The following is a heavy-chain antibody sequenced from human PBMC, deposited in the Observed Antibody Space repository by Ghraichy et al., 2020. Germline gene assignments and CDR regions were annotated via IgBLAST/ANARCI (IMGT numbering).Heavy chain of an antibody. CDR3: ARGRVNWAY. D-gene: IGHD7-27*01. Sequence: GSLRLSCAVYGGSFSGYYWSWIRQPPGKGLEWIGEINHSGSTNYNPSLKSRVTISVDTSKNQFSLKLSSVTAADTAVYYCARGRVNWAYWGQGTLVTVSS. CDR1: GGSFSGYY. J-gene: IGHJ4*02. CDR2: INHSGST. V-gene: IGHV4-34*01.